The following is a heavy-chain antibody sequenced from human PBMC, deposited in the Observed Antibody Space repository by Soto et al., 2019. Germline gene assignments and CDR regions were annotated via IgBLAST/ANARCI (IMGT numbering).Heavy chain of an antibody. CDR2: ISSRSDT. D-gene: IGHD2-2*01. CDR1: GFSFSTYS. CDR3: AREENAWPLAYGLDV. J-gene: IGHJ6*02. V-gene: IGHV3-21*01. Sequence: GSLRLSCAASGFSFSTYSMNWVRQAPGKGLEWVSSISSRSDTYYADSVKGRFTISRDNAKNSVSLQMDSLRAEDAAVYYCAREENAWPLAYGLDVWGQGTTVTVSS.